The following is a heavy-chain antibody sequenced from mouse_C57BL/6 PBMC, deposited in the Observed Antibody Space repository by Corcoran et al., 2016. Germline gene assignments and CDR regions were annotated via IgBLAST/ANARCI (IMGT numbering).Heavy chain of an antibody. CDR3: ARSPHYYGSSYRFTYYAMDY. CDR2: INPNNGGT. J-gene: IGHJ4*01. V-gene: IGHV1-26*01. Sequence: EVQLPQSGPELVKPGASVKISCKASGYTFTDYYMNWVKQSHGKSLEWIGDINPNNGGTSYNQKFKGKATLTVDKSSSTAYMELRSLTSEDSAVYYCARSPHYYGSSYRFTYYAMDYWGQGTSVTVSS. D-gene: IGHD1-1*01. CDR1: GYTFTDYY.